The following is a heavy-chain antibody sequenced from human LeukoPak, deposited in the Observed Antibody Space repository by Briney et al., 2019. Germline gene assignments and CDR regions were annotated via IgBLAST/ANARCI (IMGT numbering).Heavy chain of an antibody. CDR1: GFTFSSYA. Sequence: PGGSLRLSCAVSGFTFSSYAMSCLPQAPGEGLEWVSDNSGREVSTYYADTVEGRFPLSRDRPKNTLYLQMNSVSAEDRGVYYCAKVLSGAGLYYYYMDVWDKRTTVTVSS. J-gene: IGHJ6*03. CDR3: AKVLSGAGLYYYYMDV. D-gene: IGHD6-25*01. V-gene: IGHV3-23*01. CDR2: NSGREVST.